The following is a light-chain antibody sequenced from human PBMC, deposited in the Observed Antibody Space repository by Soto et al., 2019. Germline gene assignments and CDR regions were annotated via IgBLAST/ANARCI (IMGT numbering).Light chain of an antibody. CDR3: QQGHSMPFT. Sequence: DIQMTQSPSSLSASVGDRVTITCRASQSITNSLNWYQHKPGKAPTLVVYAASSLQSGVPSRFRGSGSGTEFTLTLSSLQPEDFATYFYQQGHSMPFTFGPGTKVDIK. CDR2: AAS. V-gene: IGKV1-39*01. CDR1: QSITNS. J-gene: IGKJ3*01.